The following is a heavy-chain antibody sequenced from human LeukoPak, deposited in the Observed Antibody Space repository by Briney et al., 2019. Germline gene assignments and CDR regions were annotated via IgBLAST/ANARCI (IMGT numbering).Heavy chain of an antibody. J-gene: IGHJ4*02. D-gene: IGHD1-26*01. CDR2: IFQDGSER. CDR3: ARDILRVGATLYFDH. CDR1: GFTFGNYC. V-gene: IGHV3-7*01. Sequence: GSLRFSCAASGFTFGNYCMSWVRRPPGKGRGWVAIIFQDGSERFYVNSLKGRFTISRDNAKNSVYLQVNSLRAEDTAVYYCARDILRVGATLYFDHWGQGTLVTVSS.